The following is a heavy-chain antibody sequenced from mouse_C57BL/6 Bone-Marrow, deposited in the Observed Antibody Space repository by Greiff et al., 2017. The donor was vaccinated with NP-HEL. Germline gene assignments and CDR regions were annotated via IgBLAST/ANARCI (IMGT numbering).Heavy chain of an antibody. CDR3: ARAIYDGYYLFAY. J-gene: IGHJ3*01. CDR1: GFNIKDYY. Sequence: VQLKESGAELVKPGASVKLSCTASGFNIKDYYMHWVKQRTEQGLEWIGRIDPEDGETKYAPKFQGKATITADTSSNTAYLQLSRLTSEDTAVYYCARAIYDGYYLFAYWGQGTLVTVSA. CDR2: IDPEDGET. V-gene: IGHV14-2*01. D-gene: IGHD2-3*01.